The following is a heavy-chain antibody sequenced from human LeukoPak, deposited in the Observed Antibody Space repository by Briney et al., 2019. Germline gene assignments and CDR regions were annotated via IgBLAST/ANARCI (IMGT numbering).Heavy chain of an antibody. Sequence: PGGSLRLSCAASGFTFSTYIMNWVRQTPGKGLEWVSSIGTSTSYIYYADSVKGRFTISRDNSKNTLYLQMNSLRAEDTAVYYCARLDSSGYRSFDYWGQGTLVTVSS. V-gene: IGHV3-21*04. CDR2: IGTSTSYI. J-gene: IGHJ4*02. CDR3: ARLDSSGYRSFDY. D-gene: IGHD3-22*01. CDR1: GFTFSTYI.